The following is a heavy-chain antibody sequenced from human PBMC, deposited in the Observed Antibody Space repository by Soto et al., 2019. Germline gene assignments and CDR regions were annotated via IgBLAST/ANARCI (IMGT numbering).Heavy chain of an antibody. J-gene: IGHJ5*02. CDR1: GYTFTTFW. Sequence: PGESLKISCTGFGYTFTTFWISWVRQMPGKGLEWMGRIDPGDTYATYSPAFQGHVTISADKATSTAYLQCSSMKVSDTAMYFCSRIYCTTTTCDSWFDPWGQGTLVTVSS. D-gene: IGHD2-2*01. CDR2: IDPGDTYA. CDR3: SRIYCTTTTCDSWFDP. V-gene: IGHV5-10-1*01.